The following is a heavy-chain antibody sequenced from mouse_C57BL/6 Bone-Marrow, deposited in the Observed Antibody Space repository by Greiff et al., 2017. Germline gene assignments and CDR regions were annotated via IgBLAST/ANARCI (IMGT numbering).Heavy chain of an antibody. CDR2: IWRGGST. CDR1: GFSLTSYG. J-gene: IGHJ4*01. Sequence: VQLQESGPGLVQPSQRLSITCTVSGFSLTSYGVHWVRQSPGKGLEWLGVIWRGGSTDYNAAFMSRLSITKDNSKSQVFFKMNSLQADDTAIYYCAKTREGSSYGYAMDYWGQGTSVTVSS. CDR3: AKTREGSSYGYAMDY. V-gene: IGHV2-5*01. D-gene: IGHD1-1*01.